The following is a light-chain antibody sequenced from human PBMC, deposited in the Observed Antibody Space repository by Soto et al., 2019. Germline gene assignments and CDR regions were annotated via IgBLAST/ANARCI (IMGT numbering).Light chain of an antibody. CDR3: QTYDTSLSGYV. CDR2: GSN. V-gene: IGLV1-40*01. CDR1: STNFGSGYD. Sequence: QSVLTQPPSVSGAPGQRVSISSTGSSTNFGSGYDVQWYQQLPGTAPKFLISGSNNRPSGVPDRFSGSKSGTSASLAITGLQPKDEADYYCQTYDTSLSGYVFGTGTKLTVL. J-gene: IGLJ1*01.